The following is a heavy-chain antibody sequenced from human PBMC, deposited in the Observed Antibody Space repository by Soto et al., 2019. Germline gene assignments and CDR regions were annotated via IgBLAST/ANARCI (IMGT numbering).Heavy chain of an antibody. CDR1: GGTFSSYA. D-gene: IGHD6-19*01. CDR3: ARDGSAIAVAGHFDY. V-gene: IGHV1-69*01. J-gene: IGHJ4*02. CDR2: IIPIFGTA. Sequence: QVQLVQSGAEVKKPGASVKVSCKASGGTFSSYAISWVRQAPGQGLEWMGGIIPIFGTANYAQKFQGRVTITADESTSTAYMELSSLRSEDTAVYYCARDGSAIAVAGHFDYWGQGTLVTVSS.